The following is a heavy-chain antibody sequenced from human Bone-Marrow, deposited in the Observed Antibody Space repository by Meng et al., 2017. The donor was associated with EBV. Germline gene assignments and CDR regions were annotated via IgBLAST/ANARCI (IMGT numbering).Heavy chain of an antibody. CDR2: IIPILGTA. D-gene: IGHD5-18*01. Sequence: PGQRGAEGRKAGASVSVSCKAARGTYSRYAVRCVRQTAGQGLVWMGGIIPILGTANSAQQFQGRVTITTDESTSTAYMELSSLRSQDTAIYYCASESGNGYSPDYWGQGTLVTVSS. J-gene: IGHJ4*02. CDR1: RGTYSRYA. V-gene: IGHV1-69*05. CDR3: ASESGNGYSPDY.